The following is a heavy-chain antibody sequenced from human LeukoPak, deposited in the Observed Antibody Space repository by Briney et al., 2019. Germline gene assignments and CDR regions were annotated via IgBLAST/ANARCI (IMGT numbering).Heavy chain of an antibody. J-gene: IGHJ4*02. D-gene: IGHD1-14*01. CDR1: GYTFSNYV. CDR3: ARSGPKDWAFDH. Sequence: GASVKVSGKASGYTFSNYVITWVRQAPGQGLEWMGWISVYNGNAIYAQNLQGRVTMTTDTSTSTAYLELSSLRSEDTAIYYCARSGPKDWAFDHRGRRTLVTVSP. V-gene: IGHV1-18*01. CDR2: ISVYNGNA.